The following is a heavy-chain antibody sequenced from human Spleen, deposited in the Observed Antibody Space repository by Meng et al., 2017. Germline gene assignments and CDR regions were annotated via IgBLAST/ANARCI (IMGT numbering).Heavy chain of an antibody. J-gene: IGHJ4*02. V-gene: IGHV4-34*01. CDR2: INHSGST. CDR3: ARGPTTMAHDFDY. D-gene: IGHD4-11*01. CDR1: GGSFSDYY. Sequence: QVPLQPSGAGLFQPSETPALTCVVSGGSFSDYYWSWIRQPPGKGREWIGEINHSGSTNYNPSLESRATISVDTSQNNLSLKLSSVTAADSAVYYWARGPTTMAHDFDYWGQGTLVTVSS.